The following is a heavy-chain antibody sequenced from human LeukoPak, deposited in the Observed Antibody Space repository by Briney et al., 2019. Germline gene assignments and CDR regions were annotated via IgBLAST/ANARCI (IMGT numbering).Heavy chain of an antibody. CDR1: GGSISSGSYY. Sequence: PSETLSLTCTVSGGSISSGSYYWSWIRQPAGKGLEWIGRIYTSGSTNYNPSLKSRVTISVDTSKNQFSLKLSSVTAADTAVYYCVGGPPGKNAFDIWGQGTMVTVSS. J-gene: IGHJ3*02. D-gene: IGHD3-16*01. V-gene: IGHV4-61*02. CDR3: VGGPPGKNAFDI. CDR2: IYTSGST.